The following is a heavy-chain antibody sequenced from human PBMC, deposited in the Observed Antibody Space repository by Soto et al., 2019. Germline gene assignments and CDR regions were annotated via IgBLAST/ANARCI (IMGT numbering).Heavy chain of an antibody. CDR3: ASGNYGDDGY. CDR1: GGTFSSYA. V-gene: IGHV1-69*01. J-gene: IGHJ4*02. Sequence: QVQLVQSGAEVKKPGSSVKVSCKASGGTFSSYAISWVRQAPGQGLEWMGGIIPIFGSANYAQKFQGRVKITADEYTSTAYMERSSLTSEDTAVYYCASGNYGDDGYWGQGNLVTISS. CDR2: IIPIFGSA. D-gene: IGHD4-17*01.